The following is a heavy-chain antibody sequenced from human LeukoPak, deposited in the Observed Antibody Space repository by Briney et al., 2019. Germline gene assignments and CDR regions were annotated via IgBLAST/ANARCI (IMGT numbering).Heavy chain of an antibody. CDR1: GASLSSGGYY. J-gene: IGHJ4*02. CDR3: AKQAVEGWYLGQFDY. Sequence: SETLSLICTVSGASLSSGGYYWSWIRQHPGKGLEWIGYIYYSGSTYYNPSLKSRVTISVDTSKNQFSRKLNSVTAADTAVYYCAKQAVEGWYLGQFDYWGQGTLVTVSS. V-gene: IGHV4-31*03. CDR2: IYYSGST. D-gene: IGHD2-15*01.